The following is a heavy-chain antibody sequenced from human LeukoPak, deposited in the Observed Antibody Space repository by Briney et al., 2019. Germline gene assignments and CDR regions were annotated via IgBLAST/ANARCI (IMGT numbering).Heavy chain of an antibody. CDR1: GFTVSSNY. D-gene: IGHD3-9*01. CDR3: ASSSYYDILTGYYTDY. V-gene: IGHV3-66*01. CDR2: IYSGGST. J-gene: IGHJ4*02. Sequence: GGSLRLSCAASGFTVSSNYMSWVRQAPGKGLEWVSVIYSGGSTHYADSVKGRFTISRDNSKNTLYLQMNSLRAEDTAVYYCASSSYYDILTGYYTDYWGQGTLVTVSS.